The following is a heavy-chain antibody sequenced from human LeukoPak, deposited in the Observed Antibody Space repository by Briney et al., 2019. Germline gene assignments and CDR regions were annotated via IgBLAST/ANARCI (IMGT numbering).Heavy chain of an antibody. CDR2: IYYSGST. D-gene: IGHD1-14*01. CDR3: ARSGITYYYGMDV. J-gene: IGHJ6*02. Sequence: SETLSLTCTVSGGSISSYYWSWIRQPPGKGLEWIGYIYYSGSTNYNPSLKSRVTISVDTSKNQFSLKLSSVTAADTAVYYCARSGITYYYGMDVWGQGTRSPSP. V-gene: IGHV4-59*01. CDR1: GGSISSYY.